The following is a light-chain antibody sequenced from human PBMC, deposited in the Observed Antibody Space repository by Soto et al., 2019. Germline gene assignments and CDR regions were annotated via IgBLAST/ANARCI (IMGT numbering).Light chain of an antibody. CDR3: QQANSFPLT. CDR2: SAS. Sequence: DIQMTQSRSSVSASVGDRVTITCRASQGISYWLAWYQQKPGKVPKLLIYSASSLQSGVPSRFSGSGSGTDFTLTISSLQPEDFATYYCQQANSFPLTFGGGTKVEIK. V-gene: IGKV1-12*01. J-gene: IGKJ4*01. CDR1: QGISYW.